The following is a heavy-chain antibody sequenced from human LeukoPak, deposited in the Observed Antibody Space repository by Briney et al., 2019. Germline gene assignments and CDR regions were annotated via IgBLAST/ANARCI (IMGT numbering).Heavy chain of an antibody. CDR2: IYNSGST. Sequence: PSETESLICTLSGGSISSSGYYWGWIRQPPGKGLEWIGSIYNSGSTYYNPSLKSRVTISVDTSKNQFSLKLSSVTAADTALYYCARHRLQEPFRYWGQRWLVSVSS. V-gene: IGHV4-39*01. D-gene: IGHD4-11*01. CDR3: ARHRLQEPFRY. CDR1: GGSISSSGYY. J-gene: IGHJ4*02.